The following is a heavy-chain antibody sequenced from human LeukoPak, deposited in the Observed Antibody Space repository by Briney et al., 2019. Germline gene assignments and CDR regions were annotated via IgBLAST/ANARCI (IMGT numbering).Heavy chain of an antibody. V-gene: IGHV1-18*01. CDR1: GYTFSSYG. D-gene: IGHD2-15*01. CDR2: ISAYNGNT. J-gene: IGHJ4*02. CDR3: ARDCTGGGCYSIY. Sequence: ASVKVSRKASGYTFSSYGISWVRQAPGQGLEWMGWISAYNGNTDYAQKFQGRVTMTTDTSTSTAYTELRSLRSDDTAVYYCARDCTGGGCYSIYWGQGTLATVSS.